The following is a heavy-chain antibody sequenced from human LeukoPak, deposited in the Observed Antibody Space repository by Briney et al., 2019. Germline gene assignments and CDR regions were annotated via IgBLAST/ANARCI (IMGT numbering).Heavy chain of an antibody. CDR2: INHSGST. D-gene: IGHD3-22*01. J-gene: IGHJ6*02. V-gene: IGHV4-34*01. CDR3: AREDRNYYDSSGYYYLNYYYYYGMDV. Sequence: SETLSLTCAVYGGSFSGYYWSWIRQPPGKGLEWIGEINHSGSTNYNPSLKSRVTISVDTSKNQFSLKLSSVTAADTAVYYCAREDRNYYDSSGYYYLNYYYYYGMDVWGQGTTATVSS. CDR1: GGSFSGYY.